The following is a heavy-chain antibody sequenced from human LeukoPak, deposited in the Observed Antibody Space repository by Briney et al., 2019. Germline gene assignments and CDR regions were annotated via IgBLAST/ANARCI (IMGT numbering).Heavy chain of an antibody. CDR3: AKGSRYRPYYYYYGMDV. V-gene: IGHV3-9*02. J-gene: IGHJ6*02. CDR2: ISWNSGSI. Sequence: GRCLRLSCAASGFTSDDYAMHWVRQAPGEGLEWVSGISWNSGSIGYAGSVKGRFTISRDNAKNSLYLQMNSLRAEDTALYYCAKGSRYRPYYYYYGMDVWGQGTTVTASS. CDR1: GFTSDDYA. D-gene: IGHD1-26*01.